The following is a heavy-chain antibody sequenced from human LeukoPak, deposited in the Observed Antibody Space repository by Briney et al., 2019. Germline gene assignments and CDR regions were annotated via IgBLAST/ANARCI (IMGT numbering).Heavy chain of an antibody. CDR3: ARDAGYSSSWWYFDY. Sequence: SETLSLTCAVYGGSFSGYYWSWIRQPPGKGLEWIGEINHSGSTNYNPSLKSRVTISVDTSKNQFSLKLSSVTAADTAVYCCARDAGYSSSWWYFDYWGQGTLVTVSS. D-gene: IGHD6-13*01. V-gene: IGHV4-34*01. CDR1: GGSFSGYY. J-gene: IGHJ4*02. CDR2: INHSGST.